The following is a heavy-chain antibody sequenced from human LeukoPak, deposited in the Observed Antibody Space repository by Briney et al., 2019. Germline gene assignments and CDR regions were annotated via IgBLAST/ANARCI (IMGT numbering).Heavy chain of an antibody. Sequence: SETLSLTCTVSGGSITSYYWSWIRQPPGKGLEWMGYIHSSGSTNYNPSLKSRLTILVDPSKNQFSLRLSSVTAADTAIYYCARFTYDDHGKNHYLDYWGRGNLVTVSS. CDR1: GGSITSYY. V-gene: IGHV4-59*08. J-gene: IGHJ4*02. CDR2: IHSSGST. D-gene: IGHD4-17*01. CDR3: ARFTYDDHGKNHYLDY.